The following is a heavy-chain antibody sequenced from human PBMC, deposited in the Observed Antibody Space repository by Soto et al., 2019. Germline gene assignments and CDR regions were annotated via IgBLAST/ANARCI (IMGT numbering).Heavy chain of an antibody. CDR2: IYYSGST. Sequence: SETLSLTCTVSGGSISSYYWSWIRQPPGKGLEWIGYIYYSGSTNYNPSLKSRVTISVDTSKNQFSLKVSSVTASDSVVYYGAGRYRGTLDCRGRRTLVTVSS. CDR3: AGRYRGTLDC. J-gene: IGHJ4*02. V-gene: IGHV4-59*08. CDR1: GGSISSYY. D-gene: IGHD1-1*01.